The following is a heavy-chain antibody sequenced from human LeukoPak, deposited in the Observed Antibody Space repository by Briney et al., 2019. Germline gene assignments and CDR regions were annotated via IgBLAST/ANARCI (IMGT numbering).Heavy chain of an antibody. CDR2: LVPIVDKA. D-gene: IGHD2-15*01. CDR1: GETFTSFP. Sequence: SVKVSRKTSGETFTSFPINWVRQAPGQGLEWMGRLVPIVDKADYAQNFRGRLTITADKSTATVYMELTNLRPDDTAVFFRAREGPEDVVVLPSPLDFWGQGTLVTVSS. CDR3: AREGPEDVVVLPSPLDF. V-gene: IGHV1-69*04. J-gene: IGHJ4*02.